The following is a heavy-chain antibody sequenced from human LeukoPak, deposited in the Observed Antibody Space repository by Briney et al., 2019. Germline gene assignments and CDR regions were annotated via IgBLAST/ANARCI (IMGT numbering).Heavy chain of an antibody. Sequence: GESLKISCQGSGYTFITYWIGWVRQMPGKGLEWMGIIYPGDSDTRYSPSFQGQVTISADKSISTAYLQWSSLKASDTAMYYCASYDRTDTFDIWGQGTMVTVSS. CDR2: IYPGDSDT. CDR3: ASYDRTDTFDI. J-gene: IGHJ3*02. CDR1: GYTFITYW. D-gene: IGHD3-3*01. V-gene: IGHV5-51*01.